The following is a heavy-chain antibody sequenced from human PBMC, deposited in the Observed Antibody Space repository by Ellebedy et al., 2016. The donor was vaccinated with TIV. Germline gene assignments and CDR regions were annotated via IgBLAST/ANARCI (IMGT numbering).Heavy chain of an antibody. CDR2: INPTGGNT. J-gene: IGHJ4*02. Sequence: AASVKVSCKASGYTFTGYYIHWVRQAPGQGLEWMGIINPTGGNTRYAQKLQGRVTMTTDTSTSTGYMELSSLRSEDTAVYYCARDFAGYDDYGLGYFDHWGQGTLVTVSS. CDR1: GYTFTGYY. D-gene: IGHD4-17*01. V-gene: IGHV1-46*04. CDR3: ARDFAGYDDYGLGYFDH.